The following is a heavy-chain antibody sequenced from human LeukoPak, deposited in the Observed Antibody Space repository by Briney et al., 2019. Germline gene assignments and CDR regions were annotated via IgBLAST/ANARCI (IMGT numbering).Heavy chain of an antibody. CDR1: GGSISSGGYY. J-gene: IGHJ4*02. V-gene: IGHV4-31*03. D-gene: IGHD1-26*01. CDR3: ARFQLLGYFDY. CDR2: IYYSGST. Sequence: PSETLSLTCTVSGGSISSGGYYWSWIRQHPGKGLEWIGYIYYSGSTYYNPSLKSRVTISVDTSKNQFSLKLSSVTAADTAVYYCARFQLLGYFDYWGQGTLVTVSS.